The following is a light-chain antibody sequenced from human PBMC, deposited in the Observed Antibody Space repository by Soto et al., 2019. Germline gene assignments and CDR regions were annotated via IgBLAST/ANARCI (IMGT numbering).Light chain of an antibody. J-gene: IGLJ1*01. CDR3: SSYTSSGTYV. V-gene: IGLV2-14*03. CDR1: SSDIGGYNF. Sequence: QSALTQPASVSGSPGQSITISCTGTSSDIGGYNFVSWYQQHPDKAPKLMIYDVTSRPSGVSNRFSGSKSGITASMTISGLQPEDEADYYCSSYTSSGTYVFGTGTKLTVL. CDR2: DVT.